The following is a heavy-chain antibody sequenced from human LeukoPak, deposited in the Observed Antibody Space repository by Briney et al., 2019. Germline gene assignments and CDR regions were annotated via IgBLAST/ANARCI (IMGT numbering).Heavy chain of an antibody. V-gene: IGHV5-51*01. Sequence: GESLKISCKGSGYSFTSYWIGWVRQMPGKGLEWMGIIYPGDSDTRYSPSFQGQVTISADKSISTAYLQWSSLKASDTAMYYCARHVRSPKAVADPYYFDYWGQGTLVTVSS. J-gene: IGHJ4*02. D-gene: IGHD6-19*01. CDR1: GYSFTSYW. CDR3: ARHVRSPKAVADPYYFDY. CDR2: IYPGDSDT.